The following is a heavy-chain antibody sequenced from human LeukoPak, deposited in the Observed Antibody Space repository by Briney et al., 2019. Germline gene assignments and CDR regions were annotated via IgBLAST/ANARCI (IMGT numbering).Heavy chain of an antibody. CDR1: GGSFSGYY. CDR3: TRVGELLLMDV. CDR2: ISHRGST. J-gene: IGHJ6*04. V-gene: IGHV4-34*01. D-gene: IGHD3-10*01. Sequence: PSETLSLTCAVYGGSFSGYYWSWIRQPPGKGLEWIGEISHRGSTNYNPSLKIRVTISVDTSKNHFYLELSSVTAADTAVYYCTRVGELLLMDVWGKGTTVTISS.